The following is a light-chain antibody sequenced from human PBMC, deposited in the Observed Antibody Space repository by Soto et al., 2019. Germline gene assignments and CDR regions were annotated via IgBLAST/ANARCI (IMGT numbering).Light chain of an antibody. CDR1: QSVSSNY. V-gene: IGKV3-20*01. CDR2: GAS. Sequence: ESVLTQSPGSLSLSPGGRATLSCRASQSVSSNYLAWYQHKPGQAPRLLIYGASSRATGIPDRFSGSGSGPDFTLTISRLEPEDFAVYYCQHYGSSLSITFGQGTRLEIK. J-gene: IGKJ5*01. CDR3: QHYGSSLSIT.